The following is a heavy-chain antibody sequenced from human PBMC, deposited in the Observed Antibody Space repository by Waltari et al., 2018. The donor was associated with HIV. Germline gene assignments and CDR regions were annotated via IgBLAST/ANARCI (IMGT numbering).Heavy chain of an antibody. D-gene: IGHD6-13*01. V-gene: IGHV1-3*04. Sequence: QVQLVQSGAEVKKPGASVKVSCKTSGYTFVDYAIHWVRQAPGQRLEWMGWITTGNGNTKYSQEFQGRVSITRDTSASTVFMELSRLRSEDTALYYCTRDEFSSWSQSGGMDVWGQGTTVTVS. CDR2: ITTGNGNT. CDR1: GYTFVDYA. J-gene: IGHJ6*02. CDR3: TRDEFSSWSQSGGMDV.